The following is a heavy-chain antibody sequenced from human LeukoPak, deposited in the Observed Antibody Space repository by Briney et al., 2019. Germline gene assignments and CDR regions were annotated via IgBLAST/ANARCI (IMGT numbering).Heavy chain of an antibody. Sequence: GGSLRLSCAASGFTFNNYAMSWVRQAPGKGLEWVSSISSSSSYIYYADSVKGRFTISRDNAKNSLYLQMNSLRAEDTAVYYCARDHLYYDISGPRFDYWGQGTRVTVSS. J-gene: IGHJ4*02. CDR3: ARDHLYYDISGPRFDY. V-gene: IGHV3-21*01. D-gene: IGHD3-9*01. CDR1: GFTFNNYA. CDR2: ISSSSSYI.